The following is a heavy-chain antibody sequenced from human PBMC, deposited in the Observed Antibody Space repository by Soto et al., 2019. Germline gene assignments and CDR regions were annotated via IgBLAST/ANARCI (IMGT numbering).Heavy chain of an antibody. V-gene: IGHV3-23*01. CDR3: AKPSPFYDY. J-gene: IGHJ4*02. Sequence: GGSLRLSCAASGFTFETFAMSWVRQAPGKGLEWVSAMSGSGISTYYADSVKGRFTISRDNSKNTLYLQMNSLRPDDTAVYYCAKPSPFYDYWGQGALVTVSS. CDR1: GFTFETFA. CDR2: MSGSGIST.